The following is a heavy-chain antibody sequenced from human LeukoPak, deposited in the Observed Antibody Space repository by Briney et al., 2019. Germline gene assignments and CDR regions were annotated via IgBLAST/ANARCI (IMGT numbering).Heavy chain of an antibody. CDR3: ARSRLNYYDSSGAGLNAFDI. CDR2: ISAYNGNT. J-gene: IGHJ3*02. Sequence: GASVKVSCKASGYTFTSYGISWVRQAPGQGLEWMGWISAYNGNTNYAQKLQGRVTMTTDTSTSTAYMELSSLRSEDTAVYYCARSRLNYYDSSGAGLNAFDIWGQGTMVTVSS. V-gene: IGHV1-18*01. CDR1: GYTFTSYG. D-gene: IGHD3-22*01.